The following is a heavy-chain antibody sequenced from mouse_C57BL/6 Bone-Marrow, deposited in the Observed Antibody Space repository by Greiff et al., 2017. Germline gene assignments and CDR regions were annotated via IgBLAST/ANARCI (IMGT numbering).Heavy chain of an antibody. CDR3: SSFDVNYFDF. D-gene: IGHD2-3*01. Sequence: VQLQQSGAELVRPGASVKLSCTASGFNIKDDYIHWVKQRPEQGLEWIGWIDPEIGDTEYASKFPGKATITSDTSYHTAYLQLSSLTSEDTAVYYCSSFDVNYFDFWGQGTPLTVAS. V-gene: IGHV14-4*01. J-gene: IGHJ2*01. CDR1: GFNIKDDY. CDR2: IDPEIGDT.